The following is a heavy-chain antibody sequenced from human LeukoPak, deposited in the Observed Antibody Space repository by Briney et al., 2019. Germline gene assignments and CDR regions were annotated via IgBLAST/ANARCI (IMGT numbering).Heavy chain of an antibody. CDR1: GYSFASYW. V-gene: IGHV5-51*01. Sequence: GESLKISCETSGYSFASYWIGWVRQMPGKGLEWMGIIYPGDSDTRYSPSFQGQVTISANKSSRIAYTHWSSLKASRGADKDCSRRRDYNVSTGYSSGHYFDYWGQGTLVTVSS. D-gene: IGHD3-9*01. CDR2: IYPGDSDT. CDR3: SRRRDYNVSTGYSSGHYFDY. J-gene: IGHJ4*02.